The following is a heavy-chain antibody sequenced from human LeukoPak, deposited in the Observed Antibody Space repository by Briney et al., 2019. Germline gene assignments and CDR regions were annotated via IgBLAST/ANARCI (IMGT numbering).Heavy chain of an antibody. CDR1: GFTFSSYS. J-gene: IGHJ4*02. D-gene: IGHD4-17*01. CDR3: ARDYGDLPARVPYFDY. V-gene: IGHV3-48*02. CDR2: ISSSSSMI. Sequence: GGSLRLSCAASGFTFSSYSMNWVRQAQGKGLEWVSYISSSSSMIYYADSVKGRLTISRDTAKNSLYLQMKSLRDEDTAIYYCARDYGDLPARVPYFDYWGQGTLVTVSS.